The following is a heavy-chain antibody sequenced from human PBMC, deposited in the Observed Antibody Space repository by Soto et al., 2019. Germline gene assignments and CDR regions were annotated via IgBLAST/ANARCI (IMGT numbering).Heavy chain of an antibody. Sequence: ASVKVSCKASGYTVTSYAMHWVRQAPGQRLEWMGWINAGNGNTKYSQKFQGRVTITRDTSATTSYMELSSLRSEDTAVFYCATSLSDFLTGSVHTCSAPWGHGTLVPVSP. CDR3: ATSLSDFLTGSVHTCSAP. V-gene: IGHV1-3*01. D-gene: IGHD3-9*01. J-gene: IGHJ5*02. CDR1: GYTVTSYA. CDR2: INAGNGNT.